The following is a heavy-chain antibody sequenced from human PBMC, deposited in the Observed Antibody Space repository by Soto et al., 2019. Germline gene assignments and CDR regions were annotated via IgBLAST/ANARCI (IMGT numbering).Heavy chain of an antibody. CDR2: ISDSADST. CDR1: RFTFSSYA. CDR3: AKHCRDVSCLP. V-gene: IGHV3-23*01. Sequence: EVQLLESGGGLVQPGGSLRLSCAASRFTFSSYAMTWVRQAPGKGLEWVSAISDSADSTYYADSVRGRFTVSRDNSKNTLYLQMNSLRAEDTDVYYCAKHCRDVSCLPWGQGTLVTVSS. D-gene: IGHD2-15*01. J-gene: IGHJ5*02.